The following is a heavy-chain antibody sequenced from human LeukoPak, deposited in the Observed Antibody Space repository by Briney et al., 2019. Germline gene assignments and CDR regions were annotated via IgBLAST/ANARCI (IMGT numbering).Heavy chain of an antibody. CDR3: AREPTGDY. J-gene: IGHJ4*02. Sequence: GGSLRLSCAASGFTFSSYSINWVRQAPGKGLEWVSSISSGGSFMYYADSVKGRFTISRDNAKKSVFLQMNSLRAEDSAVYYCAREPTGDYWGQGMLVTVSS. CDR1: GFTFSSYS. D-gene: IGHD1-1*01. V-gene: IGHV3-21*01. CDR2: ISSGGSFM.